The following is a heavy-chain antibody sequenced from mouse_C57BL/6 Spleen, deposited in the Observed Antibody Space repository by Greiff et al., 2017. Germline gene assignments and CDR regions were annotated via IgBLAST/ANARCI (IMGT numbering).Heavy chain of an antibody. CDR3: TRLIYYDYSGYAMDY. Sequence: VQLQQSGTVLARPGASVKMSCKTSGYTFTSYWLHWVKQRPGQGLEWIGAIYPGNSDTSYNQKFKGKAKLTAVTSASTAYMELSSLTNEDSPIYYCTRLIYYDYSGYAMDYWGQGTSVTVSS. CDR1: GYTFTSYW. CDR2: IYPGNSDT. V-gene: IGHV1-5*01. J-gene: IGHJ4*01. D-gene: IGHD2-4*01.